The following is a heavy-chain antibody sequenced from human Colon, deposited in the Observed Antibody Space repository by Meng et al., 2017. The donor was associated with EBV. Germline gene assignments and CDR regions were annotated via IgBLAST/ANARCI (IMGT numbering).Heavy chain of an antibody. J-gene: IGHJ4*02. CDR2: VSHPGSA. D-gene: IGHD3-9*01. Sequence: QGLLQRLGAGLLQPAETLSLTCTVNGGSFSGYVWSWVRQPPGKGMEWIGEVSHPGSANYNPSLKSRVTISVDASEKQFSLRLTSVTAADSAVYYCARVPTTGYKDHWGQGTLVTVSS. V-gene: IGHV4-34*01. CDR3: ARVPTTGYKDH. CDR1: GGSFSGYV.